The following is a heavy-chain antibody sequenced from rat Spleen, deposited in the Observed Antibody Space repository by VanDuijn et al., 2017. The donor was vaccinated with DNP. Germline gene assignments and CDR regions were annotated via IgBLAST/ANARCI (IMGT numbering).Heavy chain of an antibody. Sequence: EVQLVESGGGLVQPGRSLKLSCAASGFIFSNYGMAWVRQSPKKGLEWVATIIYDGTRTYYLDSVKGRFTISRDDAKSSLYLQMNSLKSEDTATYYCARGSTSIYWYFDFWGPGTMVTVSS. V-gene: IGHV5-29*01. CDR2: IIYDGTRT. CDR1: GFIFSNYG. D-gene: IGHD3-1*01. CDR3: ARGSTSIYWYFDF. J-gene: IGHJ1*01.